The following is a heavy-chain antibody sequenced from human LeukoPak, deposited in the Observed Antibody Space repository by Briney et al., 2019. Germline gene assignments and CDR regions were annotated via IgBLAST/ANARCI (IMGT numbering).Heavy chain of an antibody. Sequence: PGGSLRLSCAASGFSFDDYAMYWVRQAPGKGLEWVSGISWNSGIIEYADSVKGRLTISRDNAKNSQYLQMNSLRAEDTALYFCAKVYGYSYGYFDSWGQGTLVTVSS. V-gene: IGHV3-9*01. CDR2: ISWNSGII. D-gene: IGHD5-18*01. J-gene: IGHJ4*02. CDR1: GFSFDDYA. CDR3: AKVYGYSYGYFDS.